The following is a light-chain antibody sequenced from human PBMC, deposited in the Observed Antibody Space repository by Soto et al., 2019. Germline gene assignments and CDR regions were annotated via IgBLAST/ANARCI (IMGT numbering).Light chain of an antibody. CDR1: QSISSW. CDR3: QQYNNYPWT. CDR2: DAS. Sequence: DILMSQSPSTLSASVGDRVTITRRASQSISSWLAWYQQKPGKAPNLLIYDASNLESGVPSRFSGSGSGADFTLTISSLQPDDFATYYCQQYNNYPWTFCQGTKVDIK. J-gene: IGKJ1*01. V-gene: IGKV1-5*01.